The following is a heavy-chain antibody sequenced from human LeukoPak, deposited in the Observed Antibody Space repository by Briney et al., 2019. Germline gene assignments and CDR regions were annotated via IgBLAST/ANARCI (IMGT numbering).Heavy chain of an antibody. J-gene: IGHJ4*02. Sequence: SETLSLTCTVSGGSISSYYWSWIRRPAGKGLEWIGRIYTSGSTNYNPSLKSRVTMSVDTSKNQFSLKLSSVTAADTAVYYCAREGYCSSTSCYTAIVDYWGQGTLVTVSS. D-gene: IGHD2-2*02. CDR2: IYTSGST. CDR3: AREGYCSSTSCYTAIVDY. CDR1: GGSISSYY. V-gene: IGHV4-4*07.